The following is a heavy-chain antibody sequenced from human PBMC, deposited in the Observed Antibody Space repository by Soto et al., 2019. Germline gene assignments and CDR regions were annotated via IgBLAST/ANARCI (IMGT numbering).Heavy chain of an antibody. Sequence: GGSLRLSCAASGFTFSSYAMSWVRQAPGKGLEWVSAISGSGGSTYYADSVKGRFTISRDNSKNTLYLQMNSLRAEDTAVYYCAKDLAWFGALLPYFEYWGQGTLVTVSS. D-gene: IGHD3-10*01. V-gene: IGHV3-23*01. CDR2: ISGSGGST. J-gene: IGHJ4*02. CDR3: AKDLAWFGALLPYFEY. CDR1: GFTFSSYA.